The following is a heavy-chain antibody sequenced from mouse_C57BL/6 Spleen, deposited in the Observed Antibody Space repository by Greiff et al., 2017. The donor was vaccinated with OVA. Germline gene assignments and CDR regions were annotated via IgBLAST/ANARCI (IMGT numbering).Heavy chain of an antibody. CDR3: ARSSGVSSYWYFDV. Sequence: VMLVESGPGLVAPSQSLSITCTVSGFSLTSYAISWVRQPPGKGLEWLGVIWTGGGTNYNSALKSRLSISKDNSKSQVFLKMNSLQTDDTARYYCARSSGVSSYWYFDVWGTGTTVTVSS. CDR2: IWTGGGT. V-gene: IGHV2-9-1*01. J-gene: IGHJ1*03. CDR1: GFSLTSYA. D-gene: IGHD3-1*01.